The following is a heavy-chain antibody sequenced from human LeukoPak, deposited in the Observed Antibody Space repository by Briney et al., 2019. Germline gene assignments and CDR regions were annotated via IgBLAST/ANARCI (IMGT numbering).Heavy chain of an antibody. Sequence: GASVKVSCKASGYTFTGYYMHWVRQAPGQGLEWMGWINPNSGGTNYAQKFQGRVTMTRDTSISTAYMELSRLRSDDTAVYYCARAYCSGGSCYRYFDYWGQGTLVTASS. V-gene: IGHV1-2*02. CDR1: GYTFTGYY. CDR2: INPNSGGT. CDR3: ARAYCSGGSCYRYFDY. D-gene: IGHD2-15*01. J-gene: IGHJ4*02.